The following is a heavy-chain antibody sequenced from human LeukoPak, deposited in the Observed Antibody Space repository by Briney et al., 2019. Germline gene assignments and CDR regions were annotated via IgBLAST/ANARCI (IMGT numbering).Heavy chain of an antibody. CDR2: INHSGST. J-gene: IGHJ5*02. Sequence: PSETLSLTCAVYGGSFSGYYWSWIRQPPGKGLEWIGEINHSGSTNYNPSLKSRVTISVDKSKNQFSLKLSSVTAADTAVYYCARDSSSWYGRYNWFDPWGQGTLVTVSS. D-gene: IGHD6-13*01. CDR3: ARDSSSWYGRYNWFDP. V-gene: IGHV4-34*01. CDR1: GGSFSGYY.